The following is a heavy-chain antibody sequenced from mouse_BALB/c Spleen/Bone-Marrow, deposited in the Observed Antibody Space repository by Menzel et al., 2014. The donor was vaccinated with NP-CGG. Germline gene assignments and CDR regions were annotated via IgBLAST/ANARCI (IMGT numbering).Heavy chain of an antibody. J-gene: IGHJ4*01. Sequence: EVMLVESGGGLVQPGGSLKLSCAASGFTFSSYGMSWVRQTPDKRLELVATINSNGGSTYYPDSVKGRFTISRDNAKNTPYLQMSSLKSEDTAMYYCARDYYGSSYAMDYWGQGTSVTVSS. CDR3: ARDYYGSSYAMDY. CDR2: INSNGGST. CDR1: GFTFSSYG. D-gene: IGHD1-1*01. V-gene: IGHV5-6-3*01.